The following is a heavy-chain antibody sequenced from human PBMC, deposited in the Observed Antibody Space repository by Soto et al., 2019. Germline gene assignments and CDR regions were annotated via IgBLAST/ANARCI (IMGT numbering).Heavy chain of an antibody. J-gene: IGHJ6*02. CDR3: ARSRVYSSSWAYYYYGMDV. V-gene: IGHV5-10-1*01. Sequence: GESLKISCKGSGYSFTSYWISWVRQMPGKGLEWMGRIDPSDSYTNYSPSFQGHVTISADKSISTAYLQWGSLKASDTAMYYCARSRVYSSSWAYYYYGMDVWGQGTTVTVSS. D-gene: IGHD6-13*01. CDR2: IDPSDSYT. CDR1: GYSFTSYW.